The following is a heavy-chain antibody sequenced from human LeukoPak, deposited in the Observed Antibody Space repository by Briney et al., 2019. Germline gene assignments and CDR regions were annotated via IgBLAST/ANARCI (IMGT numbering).Heavy chain of an antibody. D-gene: IGHD6-19*01. CDR1: GFTFNNYG. CDR3: AKDGHIAVAVSGSYFDY. V-gene: IGHV3-30*02. CDR2: IRYNGNNQ. Sequence: GGSLRLSCAASGFTFNNYGMHWVRQAPGKGLEWVAFIRYNGNNQYYADSVKGRFTISRDNSKNTLYLQMNSLRAEDTAVYYCAKDGHIAVAVSGSYFDYWGQGTLVTVSS. J-gene: IGHJ4*02.